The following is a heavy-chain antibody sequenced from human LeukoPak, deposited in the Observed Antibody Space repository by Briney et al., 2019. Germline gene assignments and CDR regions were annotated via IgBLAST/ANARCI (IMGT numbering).Heavy chain of an antibody. Sequence: GGSLRLSCAAPGFTFSDYYMSWIRQAPGKGLEWVSYISSSGSTIYYPDSLKGRFTISRDNAKNSLYLQMNSLRAEDTAVYYCTRESYAYPDSSGNNFDSWGQGTLVTVSS. D-gene: IGHD3-22*01. CDR2: ISSSGSTI. CDR3: TRESYAYPDSSGNNFDS. CDR1: GFTFSDYY. V-gene: IGHV3-11*04. J-gene: IGHJ4*02.